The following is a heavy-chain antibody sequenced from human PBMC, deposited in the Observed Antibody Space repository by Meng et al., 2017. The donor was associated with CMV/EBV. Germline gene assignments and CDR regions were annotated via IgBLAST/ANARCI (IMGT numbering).Heavy chain of an antibody. J-gene: IGHJ4*02. D-gene: IGHD6-13*01. CDR3: ATYSSSWYGRVFDY. CDR1: GFTFSSYW. CDR2: IKQDGSEK. Sequence: ESLKISCAASGFTFSSYWMSWVRQAPGKGLEWVANIKQDGSEKYYVDSVKGRFTISRDNAKNSLYLQMNSLRAEDTAVYYCATYSSSWYGRVFDYWGQGTLVTVSS. V-gene: IGHV3-7*01.